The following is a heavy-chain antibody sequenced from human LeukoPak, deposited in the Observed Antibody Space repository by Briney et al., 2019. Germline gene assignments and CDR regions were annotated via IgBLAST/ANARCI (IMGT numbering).Heavy chain of an antibody. V-gene: IGHV1-69*04. CDR3: ARNYYDSSGLLW. Sequence: ASVKVSCKASGGTFSSYAISWVRQAPGQGLEWMGRIIPILGIANYAQKFQGRVTITADKSTSTAYMELSSLRSEDTAVYYCARNYYDSSGLLWWGQGTLVTVSS. D-gene: IGHD3-22*01. CDR1: GGTFSSYA. J-gene: IGHJ4*02. CDR2: IIPILGIA.